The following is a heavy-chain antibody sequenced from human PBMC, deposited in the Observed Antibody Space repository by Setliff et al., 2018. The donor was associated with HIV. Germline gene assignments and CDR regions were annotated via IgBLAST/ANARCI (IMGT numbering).Heavy chain of an antibody. J-gene: IGHJ5*02. D-gene: IGHD3-10*01. CDR3: ARKHKVSLGRGIVVLWGFDP. CDR1: GYNFINND. V-gene: IGHV1-8*02. CDR2: MNPNSGNS. Sequence: ASVKVSCKASGYNFINNDINWVRQATGQGLEWMGWMNPNSGNSGYAQRFQGRVTMTRSTSFSTAYMELSNLTSEDTAIYYCARKHKVSLGRGIVVLWGFDPWGQGTLVTSPQ.